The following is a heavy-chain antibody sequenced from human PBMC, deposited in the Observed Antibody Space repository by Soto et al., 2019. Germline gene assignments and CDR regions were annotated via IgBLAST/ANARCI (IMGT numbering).Heavy chain of an antibody. D-gene: IGHD2-15*01. CDR3: VRVAAPFACCNGLDA. V-gene: IGHV3-33*01. J-gene: IGHJ6*02. CDR2: IWYDGSNK. CDR1: GFTFSSYG. Sequence: GGSLRLSCAASGFTFSSYGMHWVRQAPGKGLEWVAVIWYDGSNKYYADSVKGRFTISRDNSKNTLYLQMNSLRAEDTAVYYCVRVAAPFACCNGLDAWGQGTTVTVAS.